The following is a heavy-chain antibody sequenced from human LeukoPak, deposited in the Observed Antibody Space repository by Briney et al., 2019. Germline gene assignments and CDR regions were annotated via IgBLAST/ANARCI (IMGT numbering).Heavy chain of an antibody. CDR2: ISGSGVST. CDR1: GFTFSSYG. D-gene: IGHD6-19*01. Sequence: GGSLRLSCAASGFTFSSYGMTWVRQAPGKGLEWVSGISGSGVSTYYADSVKGRFAISRDNSKNTVYLQMNSLRAEDTAVYYCAKGYSSGWFRYYYYMDVWGKGTTVTISS. CDR3: AKGYSSGWFRYYYYMDV. J-gene: IGHJ6*03. V-gene: IGHV3-23*01.